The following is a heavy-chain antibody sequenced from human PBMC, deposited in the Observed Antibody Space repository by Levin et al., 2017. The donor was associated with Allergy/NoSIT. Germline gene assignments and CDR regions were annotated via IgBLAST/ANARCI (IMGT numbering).Heavy chain of an antibody. CDR2: ISAYNGNT. V-gene: IGHV1-18*01. Sequence: GESLKISCKASGYTFTSYGISWVRQAPGQGLEWMGWISAYNGNTNYAQKLQGRVTMTTDTSTSTAYMELRSLRSDDTAVYYCARDLAFWPSMVQGVKDPDAFDIWGQGTMVTVSS. D-gene: IGHD3-10*01. CDR1: GYTFTSYG. CDR3: ARDLAFWPSMVQGVKDPDAFDI. J-gene: IGHJ3*02.